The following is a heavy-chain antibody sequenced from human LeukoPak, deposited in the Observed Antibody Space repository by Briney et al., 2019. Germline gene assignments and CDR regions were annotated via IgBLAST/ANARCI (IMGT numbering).Heavy chain of an antibody. J-gene: IGHJ4*02. CDR1: GYSISSGYY. V-gene: IGHV4-38-2*02. Sequence: SETLSLTCTVSGYSISSGYYWGWIRQPPGKGLEWIGSIYHSGSTYYNPSLKSRVTISVDTSKNQFSLKLSSVTAADTAVYYCARESIAAAVDYWGQGTLVTVSS. D-gene: IGHD6-13*01. CDR3: ARESIAAAVDY. CDR2: IYHSGST.